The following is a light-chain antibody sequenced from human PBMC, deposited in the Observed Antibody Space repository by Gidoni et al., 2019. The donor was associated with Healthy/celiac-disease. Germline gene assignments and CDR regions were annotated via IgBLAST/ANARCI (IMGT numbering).Light chain of an antibody. CDR1: QSVSSN. CDR2: GAS. J-gene: IGKJ1*01. CDR3: QQYNNWPPWT. Sequence: EIVLTQSPATLSVSPGERATLSRRAIQSVSSNLAWYQQKPGQDPRRLIYGASTRATGITARCSGSGSGTEFTITISSLQYEDFAVYYCQQYNNWPPWTFGQGTKVEIK. V-gene: IGKV3-15*01.